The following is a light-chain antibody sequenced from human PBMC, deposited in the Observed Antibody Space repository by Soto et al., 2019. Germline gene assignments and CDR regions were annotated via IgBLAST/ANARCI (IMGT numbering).Light chain of an antibody. CDR3: AAWDDSLNGPV. J-gene: IGLJ3*02. Sequence: QSVLTQPPSASGTPGQRVTISCSGSSSNIGSNTVDWYRQLPGTAPKLLIFRDSQRPSGVPDRLSGSKSGTSASLAISGLEFEYEADYDCAAWDDSLNGPVFVGGTKLTVL. CDR1: SSNIGSNT. V-gene: IGLV1-44*01. CDR2: RDS.